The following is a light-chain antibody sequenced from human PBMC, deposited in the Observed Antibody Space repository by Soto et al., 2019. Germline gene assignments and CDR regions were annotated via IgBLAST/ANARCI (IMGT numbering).Light chain of an antibody. CDR1: QTINTR. V-gene: IGKV1-5*03. CDR3: QQYESYSPFT. J-gene: IGKJ3*01. CDR2: DAS. Sequence: DIQMTQSPSTLSASVGDTVTITCRASQTINTRLAWYQQKPGKAPNFLIYDASTLKSGVPSRFSGSGSGTEFTLTISSLQPDDFATYYCQQYESYSPFTFGPGTKVDI.